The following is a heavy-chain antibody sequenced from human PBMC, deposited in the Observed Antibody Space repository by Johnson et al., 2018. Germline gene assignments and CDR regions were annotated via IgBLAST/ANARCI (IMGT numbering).Heavy chain of an antibody. D-gene: IGHD3-3*01. CDR3: TTDSVEITLFGVLIPGDDAFDI. J-gene: IGHJ3*02. V-gene: IGHV3-30-3*01. Sequence: QVQLVESGGGVVQPGRSLRLSCAASGFTFSSYAMHWVRQAPGKGLEWVALISYDGSNKYFTDSVKGRFTISRDNSKNTLYLQMNSLQTEDTAVYYSTTDSVEITLFGVLIPGDDAFDIWGQGTMVTVSS. CDR1: GFTFSSYA. CDR2: ISYDGSNK.